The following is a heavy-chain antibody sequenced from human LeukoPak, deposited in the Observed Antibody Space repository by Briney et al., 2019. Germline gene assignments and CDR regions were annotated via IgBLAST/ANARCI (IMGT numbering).Heavy chain of an antibody. Sequence: GGSLRLSCAASGFTFSSYEMNWVRQAPGKGLEWVSYISSTGGTVYYADSVKGRFTISRDNAKNSLYLQMNSLRAEDTAVYYCAYCSGGTCYYFDYWGQGTLVTVSS. CDR3: AYCSGGTCYYFDY. CDR1: GFTFSSYE. J-gene: IGHJ4*02. V-gene: IGHV3-48*03. D-gene: IGHD2-15*01. CDR2: ISSTGGTV.